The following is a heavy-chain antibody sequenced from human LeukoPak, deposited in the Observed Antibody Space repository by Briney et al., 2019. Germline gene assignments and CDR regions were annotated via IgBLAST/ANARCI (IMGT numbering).Heavy chain of an antibody. J-gene: IGHJ5*02. CDR3: ARGYCSSTSCHPGDWFDP. CDR2: ISSSVSTI. V-gene: IGHV3-11*04. Sequence: GGSLRLSCAASGFTFSDSYMSWIRQAPGKGLEWVSYISSSVSTIYYADSVKGRFTISRDNAKNSLYLQMNSLRAEDTAVYYCARGYCSSTSCHPGDWFDPWGQGTLVTVSS. D-gene: IGHD2-2*01. CDR1: GFTFSDSY.